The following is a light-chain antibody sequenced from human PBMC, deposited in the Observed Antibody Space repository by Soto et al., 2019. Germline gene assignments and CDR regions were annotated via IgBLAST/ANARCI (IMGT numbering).Light chain of an antibody. J-gene: IGKJ4*01. CDR2: DAS. Sequence: DIEMTQSPSSLSVSLGDRVSISCRASQSISSNLTWYQHKPGQAPRLLISDASGGPTGIPARFSGSGSGTEFTLTISSLQSEDFAVYYCQQYYNWPFTFGGGTKVEIK. CDR3: QQYYNWPFT. V-gene: IGKV3D-15*01. CDR1: QSISSN.